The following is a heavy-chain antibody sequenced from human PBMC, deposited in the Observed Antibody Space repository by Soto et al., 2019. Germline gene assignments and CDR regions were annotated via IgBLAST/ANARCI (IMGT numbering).Heavy chain of an antibody. D-gene: IGHD3-10*01. CDR3: SNGGSGSPTTDIHSDS. V-gene: IGHV3-23*01. CDR1: GVTFSCYA. J-gene: IGHJ4*02. Sequence: GGSLRLSCAASGVTFSCYAMSWVRQAPGKGLEWVSAISGSGGSTYYADSVKGRFTISRDNSKNTLYLQMNSLRAEDTAVYYCSNGGSGSPTTDIHSDSRGEGPPVTVPS. CDR2: ISGSGGST.